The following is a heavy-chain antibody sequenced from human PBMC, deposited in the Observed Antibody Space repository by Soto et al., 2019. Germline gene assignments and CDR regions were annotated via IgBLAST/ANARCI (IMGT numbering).Heavy chain of an antibody. CDR1: GITVSTNY. V-gene: IGHV3-53*01. Sequence: PGGSLRLSCAASGITVSTNYMSWVRQAPGKGLEWVSVIYSDGKTFYADSVKGRFTISRDNSQNTVSLQMNSLRAEDTAVYYCAKIKRWEYQLLADNWFDPWGQGTLVTVSS. CDR3: AKIKRWEYQLLADNWFDP. CDR2: IYSDGKT. J-gene: IGHJ5*02. D-gene: IGHD2-2*01.